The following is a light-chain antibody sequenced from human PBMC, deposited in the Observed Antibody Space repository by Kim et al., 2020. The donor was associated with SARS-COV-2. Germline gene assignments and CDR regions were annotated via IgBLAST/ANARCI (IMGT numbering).Light chain of an antibody. CDR3: QSYDITTGV. J-gene: IGLJ3*02. V-gene: IGLV6-57*03. Sequence: NFMLTQPHSVSESPGKTVTISCTRSSGSIDTPYVQWYQQRPGSAPTTVIYEDNQRPSGVPDRFSGSIDKSSNTASLTISGLRTEDEADYYCQSYDITTGVFGGGTQLTVL. CDR1: SGSIDTPY. CDR2: EDN.